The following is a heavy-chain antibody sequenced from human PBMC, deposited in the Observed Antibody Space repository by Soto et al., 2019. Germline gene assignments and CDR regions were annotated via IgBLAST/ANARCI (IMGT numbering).Heavy chain of an antibody. Sequence: SETLSLTCAVSGGSLSGDYWSWIRQPPGKGLEWIGEINHSGSTNYNPSLKSRVTISVDTSKNQFSLKLSSVTAADTAVYYCARDSVVGATTYFDYWGQGTLVTVSS. V-gene: IGHV4-34*01. J-gene: IGHJ4*02. CDR3: ARDSVVGATTYFDY. CDR1: GGSLSGDY. D-gene: IGHD1-26*01. CDR2: INHSGST.